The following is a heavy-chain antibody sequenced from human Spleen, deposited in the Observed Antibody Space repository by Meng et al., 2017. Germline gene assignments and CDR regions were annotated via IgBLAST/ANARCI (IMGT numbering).Heavy chain of an antibody. CDR1: GDSISSSSYY. CDR2: IYTSGST. D-gene: IGHD3-9*01. J-gene: IGHJ6*02. CDR3: ARDRGTVLRYFDWLPSYGMDV. Sequence: LRLSCTVSGDSISSSSYYWGWIRQPPGKGLEWIGRIYTSGSTNYNPSLKSRVTMSVDTSKNQFSLKLSSVTAADTAVYYWARDRGTVLRYFDWLPSYGMDVWGQGTTVTVSS. V-gene: IGHV4-61*02.